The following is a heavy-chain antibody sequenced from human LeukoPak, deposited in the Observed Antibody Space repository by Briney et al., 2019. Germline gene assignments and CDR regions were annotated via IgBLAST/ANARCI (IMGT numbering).Heavy chain of an antibody. CDR2: IFFTGNS. CDR1: GGSISDYY. V-gene: IGHV4-59*08. J-gene: IGHJ3*02. Sequence: SETLSLTCTVSGGSISDYYWSWIRQPPGKGLEWIGYIFFTGNSNYNPSLQSRVTISVDTSKSQFSLKLTSVTAADTAVYYCARLSPFYCSSTACSHDAFDIWGQGIMVTVSS. D-gene: IGHD2-2*01. CDR3: ARLSPFYCSSTACSHDAFDI.